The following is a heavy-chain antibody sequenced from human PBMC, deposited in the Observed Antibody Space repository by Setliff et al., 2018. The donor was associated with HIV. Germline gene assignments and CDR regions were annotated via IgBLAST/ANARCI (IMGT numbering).Heavy chain of an antibody. CDR2: LNPEANYI. CDR3: ARGQTSVTLQFDH. J-gene: IGHJ4*02. V-gene: IGHV3-74*01. D-gene: IGHD4-17*01. CDR1: GFTFSTSW. Sequence: GGSLRLSCAASGFTFSTSWMQWVRQSPGEGLLWVARLNPEANYIHYADSVKGRFTISRDNAKNSLFLQMNSLRAEDTAVYYCARGQTSVTLQFDHWGQGTLVTVSS.